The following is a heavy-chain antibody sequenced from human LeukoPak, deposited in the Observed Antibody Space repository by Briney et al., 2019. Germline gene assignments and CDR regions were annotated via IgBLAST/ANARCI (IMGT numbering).Heavy chain of an antibody. V-gene: IGHV3-23*01. CDR2: ISGSGDRT. D-gene: IGHD3-9*01. CDR3: ASTVRYFDWLPID. CDR1: GFTFSSYG. J-gene: IGHJ4*02. Sequence: GTLRLSCAASGFTFSSYGMSWVRQAPGKGLEWVSAISGSGDRTYYADSVKGRFTISRDNSKNTLYLQMNSLRAEDTAVYYCASTVRYFDWLPIDWGQGTLVTVSS.